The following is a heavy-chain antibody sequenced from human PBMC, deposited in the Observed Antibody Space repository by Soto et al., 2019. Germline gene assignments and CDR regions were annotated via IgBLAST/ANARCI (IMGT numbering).Heavy chain of an antibody. D-gene: IGHD6-13*01. CDR3: ARDGTRTTYYYGMDV. CDR2: IYYSGST. V-gene: IGHV4-31*03. J-gene: IGHJ6*02. CDR1: GGSISSGGYY. Sequence: SETLSLTCTVSGGSISSGGYYWSWIRQHPGKGLEWIGYIYYSGSTYYNPSLKSRVTISVDTSKNQFSLKLSSVTAADTAVYYCARDGTRTTYYYGMDVWGQGTTVTVSS.